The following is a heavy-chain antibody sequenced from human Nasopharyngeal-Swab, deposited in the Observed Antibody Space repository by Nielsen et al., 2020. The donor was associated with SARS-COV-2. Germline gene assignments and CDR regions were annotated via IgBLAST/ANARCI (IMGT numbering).Heavy chain of an antibody. D-gene: IGHD3-10*01. J-gene: IGHJ4*02. V-gene: IGHV3-9*01. Sequence: SLKISCAASGFTFDDYAMHWVRQAPGKGLEWVSGISWNSGSIGYADSVKGRFTISRDNAKNSLYLQMNSLRAEDTALYYCARESGVGELLGVSFDYWGQGTLVTVSS. CDR3: ARESGVGELLGVSFDY. CDR2: ISWNSGSI. CDR1: GFTFDDYA.